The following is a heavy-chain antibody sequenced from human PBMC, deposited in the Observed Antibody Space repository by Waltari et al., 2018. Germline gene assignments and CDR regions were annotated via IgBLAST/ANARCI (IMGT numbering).Heavy chain of an antibody. V-gene: IGHV4-59*01. CDR1: GGSIRSYY. Sequence: QVQLQESGPGLVKPSETLSLTCTVSGGSIRSYYWSWIRQPPGKGLEWIGYIYYSGSTNYNPSLKSRVTISVDTSKNQFSLKLSSVTAADTAVYYCAREDSSRTYWGQGTLVTVSS. D-gene: IGHD6-13*01. CDR3: AREDSSRTY. J-gene: IGHJ4*02. CDR2: IYYSGST.